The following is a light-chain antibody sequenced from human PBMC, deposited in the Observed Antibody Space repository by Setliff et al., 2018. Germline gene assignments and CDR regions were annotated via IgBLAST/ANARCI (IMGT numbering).Light chain of an antibody. Sequence: QSALTQPPSASGSPGQSVTISCTGTSSDVGLYDYVSWYQQHPGKAPKLIISEVTVRPSGVSNRFSGSKSGNTASLTISGLQAGDEADYYCSSSTISTTYVFGTGTKVTVL. J-gene: IGLJ1*01. CDR2: EVT. CDR3: SSSTISTTYV. CDR1: SSDVGLYDY. V-gene: IGLV2-14*01.